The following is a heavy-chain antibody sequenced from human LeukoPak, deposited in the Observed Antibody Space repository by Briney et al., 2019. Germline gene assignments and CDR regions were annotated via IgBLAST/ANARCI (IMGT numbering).Heavy chain of an antibody. CDR3: ARIKVGATVDY. D-gene: IGHD1-26*01. Sequence: PSETLSLTCTVSGGSISSYYWSWIRQPPGKGLEWIGFIDSSGSTNYNPSLMSRVTISVDTSKNQFSLKLSSVTAADTAVYYCARIKVGATVDYWGQGTLVTVSS. CDR1: GGSISSYY. J-gene: IGHJ4*02. CDR2: IDSSGST. V-gene: IGHV4-59*01.